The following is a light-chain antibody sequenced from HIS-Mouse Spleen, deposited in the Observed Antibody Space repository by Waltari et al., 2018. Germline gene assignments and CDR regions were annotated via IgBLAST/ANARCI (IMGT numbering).Light chain of an antibody. J-gene: IGKJ2*01. CDR3: QQYYSTPYT. V-gene: IGKV4-1*01. CDR2: WAS. CDR1: QSVLYSSNNKNY. Sequence: EILMTQSPDSLAVSLGERATIHCKSSQSVLYSSNNKNYLACYQQKPGQPPKLLIYWASTRESGVPDRFSGSGSGTDFTLTISSLQAEDVAVYYCQQYYSTPYTFGQGTKLEIK.